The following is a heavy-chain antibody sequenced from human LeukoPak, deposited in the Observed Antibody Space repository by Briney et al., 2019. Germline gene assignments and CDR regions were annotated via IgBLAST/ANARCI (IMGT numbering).Heavy chain of an antibody. D-gene: IGHD1-26*01. CDR3: ARGAAGATPIDY. Sequence: GASVKVSCKASGYTFTSYAMHWVRQAPGQRLEWMGWINAGNGSTKYSQKFQGRVTITRDTSASTAYMELSSLRSEDTAVYCCARGAAGATPIDYWGQGTLVTVSS. V-gene: IGHV1-3*01. CDR2: INAGNGST. J-gene: IGHJ4*02. CDR1: GYTFTSYA.